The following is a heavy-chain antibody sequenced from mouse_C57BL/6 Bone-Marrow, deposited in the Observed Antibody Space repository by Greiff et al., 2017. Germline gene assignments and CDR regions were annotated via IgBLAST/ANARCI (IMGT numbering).Heavy chain of an antibody. CDR2: ISSGSSTI. V-gene: IGHV5-17*01. CDR1: GFTFSDYG. Sequence: EVNLVESGGGLVKPGGSLKLSCAASGFTFSDYGMHWVRQAPEKGLEWVAYISSGSSTIYYADTVKGRFTISRDNAKNTLFLQMTSLRSEDTAMYYCAGGNYVRFAYWGQGTLVTVSA. CDR3: AGGNYVRFAY. J-gene: IGHJ3*01. D-gene: IGHD2-1*01.